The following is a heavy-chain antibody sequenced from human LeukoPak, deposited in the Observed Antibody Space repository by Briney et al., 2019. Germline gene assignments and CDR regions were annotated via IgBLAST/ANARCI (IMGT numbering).Heavy chain of an antibody. CDR1: GGSISSGGYY. J-gene: IGHJ3*02. D-gene: IGHD4-23*01. CDR3: ARDPYGGNSLAFDI. Sequence: SQTLSLTCTVSGGSISSGGYYWSWIRQPPGKGLEWIGEINHRGSTDYNPSLKSRVTISVDTSKNQFSLKLSSVTAADTAVYYCARDPYGGNSLAFDIWGQGTMVTVSS. CDR2: INHRGST. V-gene: IGHV4-30-2*01.